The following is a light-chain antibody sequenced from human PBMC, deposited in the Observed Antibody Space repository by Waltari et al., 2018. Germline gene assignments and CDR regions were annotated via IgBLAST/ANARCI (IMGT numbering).Light chain of an antibody. V-gene: IGLV2-11*01. CDR2: DVT. J-gene: IGLJ2*01. CDR1: SNDVGGYNS. CDR3: CSYVGNYPVI. Sequence: QSALTQPRSVSGSPGQSVTISCTGTSNDVGGYNSVSWYQLLPGKAPKLMIYDVTKRPSGVPDRFSGSKSGNTASLTISGLQAEDEADYYCCSYVGNYPVIFGGETKLTVL.